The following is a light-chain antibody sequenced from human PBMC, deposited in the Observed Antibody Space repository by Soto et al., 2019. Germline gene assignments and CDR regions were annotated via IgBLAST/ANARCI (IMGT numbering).Light chain of an antibody. Sequence: DIQMTHSPSSLSASLGDTVTIACRARQNIENYLHWYQQKAGKAPEVLLYVASVLKDGVSSRFSGSGYGTDFTLTITNLQPEDFAMYYCQQSFGSPPITFGQGTRLEIK. J-gene: IGKJ5*01. CDR3: QQSFGSPPIT. CDR1: QNIENY. CDR2: VAS. V-gene: IGKV1-39*01.